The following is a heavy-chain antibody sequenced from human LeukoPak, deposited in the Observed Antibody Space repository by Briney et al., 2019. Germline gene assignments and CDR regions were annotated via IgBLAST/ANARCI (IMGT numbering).Heavy chain of an antibody. CDR2: IIPIFGTA. J-gene: IGHJ4*02. V-gene: IGHV1-69*05. CDR1: GGTFSSYA. D-gene: IGHD6-13*01. CDR3: ARVAPTAAGTSYYFDY. Sequence: ASVKVSCTASGGTFSSYAISWVRQAPGQGLEWMGGIIPIFGTANYAQKFQGRVTITTDESTSTAYMELSSLRSEDTAVYYCARVAPTAAGTSYYFDYWGQGTLVTVSS.